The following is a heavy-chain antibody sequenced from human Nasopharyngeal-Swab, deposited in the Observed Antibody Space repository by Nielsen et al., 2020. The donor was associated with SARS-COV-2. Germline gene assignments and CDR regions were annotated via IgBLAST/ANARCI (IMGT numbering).Heavy chain of an antibody. D-gene: IGHD1-26*01. CDR3: AREYWELTKGAFDY. V-gene: IGHV3-33*01. CDR1: GFTFRSYG. J-gene: IGHJ4*02. Sequence: GESLKISCAASGFTFRSYGMHWVRQAPGKGLEWVAAIWYDGSNKYFADSVKGRFTISRDNSKNTLYLQMNSLKAEDTAVYYCAREYWELTKGAFDYWGQGTLVTVSS. CDR2: IWYDGSNK.